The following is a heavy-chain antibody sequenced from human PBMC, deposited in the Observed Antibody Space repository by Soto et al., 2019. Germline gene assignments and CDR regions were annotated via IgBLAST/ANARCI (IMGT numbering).Heavy chain of an antibody. CDR3: ARKEDGYNRLFDY. Sequence: SETLSLTCTVSGVPISTDDYYWTWIRQPPGKGLEWIGYIYYSGTTYYNPSLKSRITIAVDSSKNQFSLSLSSVTAADTAFYYCARKEDGYNRLFDYWGQGILVTVSS. CDR1: GVPISTDDYY. V-gene: IGHV4-30-4*01. D-gene: IGHD5-12*01. CDR2: IYYSGTT. J-gene: IGHJ4*02.